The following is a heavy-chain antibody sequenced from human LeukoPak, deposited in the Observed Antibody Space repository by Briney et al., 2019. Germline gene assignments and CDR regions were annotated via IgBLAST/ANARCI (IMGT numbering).Heavy chain of an antibody. CDR1: GYTFTSYA. J-gene: IGHJ2*01. V-gene: IGHV1-3*01. CDR3: ARRGRGGGWTNHY. D-gene: IGHD6-19*01. Sequence: ASVKVSCKASGYTFTSYAMHWVRQAPGQRLEWMGWINAGNGNTKYSQKFQGRVTITRDTSASTAYMELSSLRSEDTAVYYCARRGRGGGWTNHYGGRETRVPVPS. CDR2: INAGNGNT.